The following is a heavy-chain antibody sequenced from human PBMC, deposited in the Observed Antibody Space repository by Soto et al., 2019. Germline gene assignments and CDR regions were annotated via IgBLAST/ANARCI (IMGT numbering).Heavy chain of an antibody. V-gene: IGHV4-34*01. Sequence: QVQLQQWGAGLLKPSETLSLTCAVYGGSFSGYYWTWIRQPPGKGLEWIGEINHSGTINFNPSLKSRLTISLDTSKKHFSLKLSSVTDPDTAAYYCARADRTLVTSYSLDVWGQGTTVTVSS. CDR1: GGSFSGYY. D-gene: IGHD2-21*02. CDR3: ARADRTLVTSYSLDV. J-gene: IGHJ6*02. CDR2: INHSGTI.